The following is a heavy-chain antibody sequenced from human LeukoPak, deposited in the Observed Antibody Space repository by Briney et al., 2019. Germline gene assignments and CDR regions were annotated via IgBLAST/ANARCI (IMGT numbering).Heavy chain of an antibody. Sequence: ASVKVSCKASGYTFTGYYMHWLRQAPGQGLEWMGRINPNSGGTNYAQKFQGRVTMTRDTSISTAYMELSRLRSDDTAVECCFSYDSSGYGFDVWGKGTTVTVSS. V-gene: IGHV1-2*06. CDR2: INPNSGGT. D-gene: IGHD3-22*01. CDR1: GYTFTGYY. J-gene: IGHJ6*04. CDR3: FSYDSSGYGFDV.